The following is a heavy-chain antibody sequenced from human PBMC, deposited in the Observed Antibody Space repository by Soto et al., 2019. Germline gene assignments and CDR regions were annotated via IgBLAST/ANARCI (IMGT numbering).Heavy chain of an antibody. V-gene: IGHV3-48*01. D-gene: IGHD3-10*01. Sequence: PGGSVRHSVVDSELAGLGCRLNWNSQAPGKGLEWVSYISSSSSTIYYADSVKGRFTISRDNAKNSPYLQMNSLRAEDTAVYYCASQYGSESCYYYYYMDAWGKGTPVTVSS. J-gene: IGHJ6*03. CDR2: ISSSSSTI. CDR1: ELAGLGCR. CDR3: ASQYGSESCYYYYYMDA.